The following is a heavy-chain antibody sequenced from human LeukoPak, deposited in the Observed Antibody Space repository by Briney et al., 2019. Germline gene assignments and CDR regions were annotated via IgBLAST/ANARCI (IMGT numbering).Heavy chain of an antibody. CDR3: ARDNTGGYSYGRYFDY. J-gene: IGHJ4*02. CDR1: GFTFSSYE. D-gene: IGHD5-18*01. Sequence: GGSLRLSCAASGFTFSSYEMNWVRQAPGKGLEWVSYISSSGSTIYYADSVKGRFTISRDNAKNSLYLQMNSLRAEDTAVYYCARDNTGGYSYGRYFDYWGQGTLVAVFS. V-gene: IGHV3-48*03. CDR2: ISSSGSTI.